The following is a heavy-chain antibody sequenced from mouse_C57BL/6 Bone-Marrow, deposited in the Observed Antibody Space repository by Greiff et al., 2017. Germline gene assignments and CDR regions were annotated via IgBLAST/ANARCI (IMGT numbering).Heavy chain of an antibody. CDR3: SRGRSYYSNYGRGLFAY. CDR2: INPNYGTT. Sequence: VQLQQSGPELVKPGASVKISCKASGYSFTDYNMNWVKQSNGKSLEWIGVINPNYGTTSYNQKFKGKATLTVDQSSSTAYMPLNSLTSVNSAVSYGSRGRSYYSNYGRGLFAYWGQGTLVTVSA. D-gene: IGHD2-5*01. CDR1: GYSFTDYN. V-gene: IGHV1-39*01. J-gene: IGHJ3*01.